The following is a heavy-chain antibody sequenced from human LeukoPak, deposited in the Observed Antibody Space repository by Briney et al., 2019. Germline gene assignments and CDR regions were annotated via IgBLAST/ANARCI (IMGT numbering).Heavy chain of an antibody. J-gene: IGHJ4*02. CDR2: INHSGST. V-gene: IGHV4-34*01. D-gene: IGHD5-12*01. CDR1: GGSISSYY. Sequence: PSETLSLTCTVSGGSISSYYWSWIRQPPGKGLEWIGEINHSGSTNYNPSLKSRVTISVDTSKNQFSLKLSSVTAADTAVYYCARAQWLGYDYWGQGTLVTVSS. CDR3: ARAQWLGYDY.